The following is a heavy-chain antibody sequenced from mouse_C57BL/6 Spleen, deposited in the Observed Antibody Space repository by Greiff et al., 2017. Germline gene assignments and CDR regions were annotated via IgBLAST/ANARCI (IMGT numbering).Heavy chain of an antibody. Sequence: QVQLKQSGAELVRPGASVTLSCKASGYTFTDYEMHWVKQTPVHGLAWIGAIDPETGGTAYNQKFKGKAILTADKSSSTAYMELRSLTSEDSAVYYGTGYGNFGGWGQGTTLTVS. D-gene: IGHD2-10*02. J-gene: IGHJ2*01. V-gene: IGHV1-15*01. CDR1: GYTFTDYE. CDR3: TGYGNFGG. CDR2: IDPETGGT.